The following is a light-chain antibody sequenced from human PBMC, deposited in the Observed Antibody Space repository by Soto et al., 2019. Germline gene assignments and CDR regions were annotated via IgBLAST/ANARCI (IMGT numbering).Light chain of an antibody. CDR2: GAS. CDR1: QSLRSTY. CDR3: QQYGSSPLT. J-gene: IGKJ4*01. V-gene: IGKV3-20*01. Sequence: EIVLTQSPGTLSLSPGERATLSCRASQSLRSTYLAWYQQKPGQAPRLLIFGASIRATGIPDRFGGSGSGTDFTLTISRLEPEDFAVYYCQQYGSSPLTFGGGTKVDIK.